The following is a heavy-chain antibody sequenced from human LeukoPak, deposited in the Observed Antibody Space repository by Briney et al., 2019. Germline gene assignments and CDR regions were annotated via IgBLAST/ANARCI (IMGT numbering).Heavy chain of an antibody. CDR2: INHSGST. V-gene: IGHV4-4*02. CDR1: GGSVSSSNW. Sequence: SETLSLTCAVSGGSVSSSNWWSWVRQPPGKGLEWIGEINHSGSTNYNPSLKNRVTISVDTSKNQFSLNLSSVTAADTAVYYCARLGGAAAGGGAIFDPWGQGTLVTVSS. D-gene: IGHD6-13*01. J-gene: IGHJ5*02. CDR3: ARLGGAAAGGGAIFDP.